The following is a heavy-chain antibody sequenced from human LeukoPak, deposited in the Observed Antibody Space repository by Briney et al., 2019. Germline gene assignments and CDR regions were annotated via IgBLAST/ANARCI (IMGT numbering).Heavy chain of an antibody. CDR3: ATGGYYYDSSGYFIDY. J-gene: IGHJ4*02. CDR2: FDPEDGET. V-gene: IGHV1-24*01. CDR1: GYTLTELS. D-gene: IGHD3-22*01. Sequence: ASVTVSCKVSGYTLTELSMHWVRQAPGKGLEWMGGFDPEDGETIYAQKFQGRVTMTEDTSTDTAYMELSSLRSEDTAVYYCATGGYYYDSSGYFIDYWGQGTLVTVSS.